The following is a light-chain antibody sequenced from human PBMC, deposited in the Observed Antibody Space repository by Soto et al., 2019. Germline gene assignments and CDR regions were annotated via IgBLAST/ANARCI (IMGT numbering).Light chain of an antibody. CDR1: SSDVGNYNY. V-gene: IGLV2-14*01. J-gene: IGLJ2*01. CDR3: TSYTNIDTPA. CDR2: DVT. Sequence: QSALTQPASVSGCPGQSITISCTGTSSDVGNYNYVSWYQQHPGKAPKLMIYDVTSRPSGVSDRFSGSKSGNTASLTISGLQAEDEADYYCTSYTNIDTPAFGGGTKLSVL.